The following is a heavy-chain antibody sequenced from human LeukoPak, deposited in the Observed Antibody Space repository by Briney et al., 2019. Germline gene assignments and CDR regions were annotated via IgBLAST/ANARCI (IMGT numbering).Heavy chain of an antibody. CDR2: ISGSGGST. CDR1: GFTFSSYS. J-gene: IGHJ4*02. V-gene: IGHV3-23*01. Sequence: GGSLRLSCAASGFTFSSYSMSWVRQAPGKGLEWVSAISGSGGSTYYADSVKGRFTISRDNSKNTLYLQMNSPRAEDTAVYYCAKSRGYSYGYYYFDYWGQGTLVTVSS. D-gene: IGHD5-18*01. CDR3: AKSRGYSYGYYYFDY.